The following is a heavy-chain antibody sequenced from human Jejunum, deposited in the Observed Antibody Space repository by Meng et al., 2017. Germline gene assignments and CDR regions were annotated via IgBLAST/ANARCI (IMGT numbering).Heavy chain of an antibody. CDR2: IHHSGRV. CDR1: GGSISSGHW. CDR3: AKNGAYCLEY. J-gene: IGHJ4*02. D-gene: IGHD2-8*02. V-gene: IGHV4-4*02. Sequence: QVRLPESGPGLVKPSGTLSLTCAVSGGSISSGHWWSWVRQSPGEGLQWIGEIHHSGRVTYNPSLKSRVAISVDMSKNQFSLELSSVTAADTAVYYCAKNGAYCLEYWGQGTLVTVSS.